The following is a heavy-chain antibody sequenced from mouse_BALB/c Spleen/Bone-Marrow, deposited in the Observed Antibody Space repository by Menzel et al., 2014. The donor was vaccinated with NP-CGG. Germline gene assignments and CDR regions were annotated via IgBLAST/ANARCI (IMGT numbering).Heavy chain of an antibody. CDR2: IYWDDDK. Sequence: VKLMESGPGILQPSQTLSLTCSFSGFSLSTSGMGVSWIRQPSGKGLEWLAHIYWDDDKRYNPSLKSRLTISKDTSRNQVFPKITSVDTADTATYYCARAYYGNPAWFAYWGQGTLVTVSA. CDR3: ARAYYGNPAWFAY. D-gene: IGHD2-10*01. J-gene: IGHJ3*01. CDR1: GFSLSTSGMG. V-gene: IGHV8-12*01.